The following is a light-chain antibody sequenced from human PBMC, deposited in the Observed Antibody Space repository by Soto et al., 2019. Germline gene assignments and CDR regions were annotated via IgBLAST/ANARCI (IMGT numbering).Light chain of an antibody. CDR3: QYYATPPRT. Sequence: EVVLTQSPGTLSLSPGERATLSCRASQSVAGNFLAWYQKKPGQAPRRLIHGASARASGIPDRFSGSGSGTDFTLTISRLEAEDFAVYYCQYYATPPRTFGPGPRWKS. V-gene: IGKV3-20*01. CDR2: GAS. CDR1: QSVAGNF. J-gene: IGKJ1*01.